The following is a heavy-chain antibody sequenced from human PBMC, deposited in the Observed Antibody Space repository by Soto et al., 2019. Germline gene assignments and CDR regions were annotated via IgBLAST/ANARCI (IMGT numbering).Heavy chain of an antibody. CDR2: ISSSSYI. CDR3: ARDSVYCSSTSCYAPFDY. CDR1: GFTFSSYS. Sequence: PGGSLRLSCAASGFTFSSYSMNWVRQAPGKGLEWVSSISSSSYIYYADSVKGRFTISRDNAKNSLYLQMNSLRAEDTAVYYCARDSVYCSSTSCYAPFDYWGQGTLVTVSS. V-gene: IGHV3-21*01. J-gene: IGHJ4*02. D-gene: IGHD2-2*01.